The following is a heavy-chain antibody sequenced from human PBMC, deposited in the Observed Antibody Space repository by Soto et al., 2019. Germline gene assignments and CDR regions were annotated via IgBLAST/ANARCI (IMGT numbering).Heavy chain of an antibody. D-gene: IGHD2-21*01. CDR3: ARGRGYCGGTNCYLDY. CDR1: GFSFSSHS. Sequence: EVQLVESGGGLVQPGGSLRLSCAASGFSFSSHSMKWVRQAPGKGLEWVSYISNSGSTIYYADSVKGRFTISRDNAKNXLYPQMNSLRDDDTAVYYCARGRGYCGGTNCYLDYWGQGALVTASS. J-gene: IGHJ4*02. V-gene: IGHV3-48*02. CDR2: ISNSGSTI.